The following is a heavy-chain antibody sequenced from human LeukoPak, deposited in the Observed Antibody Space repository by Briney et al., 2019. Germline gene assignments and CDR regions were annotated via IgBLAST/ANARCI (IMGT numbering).Heavy chain of an antibody. CDR2: IYTSGST. Sequence: PSETLSLTCTVSGGSISSYYWSWIRQPAGKGLEWIGRIYTSGSTNYNPSLKSRVTMSVDTSKNQFSLKLSSVTAADTAVYYCASLYRSGGGYNYVDYWGQGTLVTVSS. CDR1: GGSISSYY. V-gene: IGHV4-4*07. J-gene: IGHJ4*02. CDR3: ASLYRSGGGYNYVDY. D-gene: IGHD5-24*01.